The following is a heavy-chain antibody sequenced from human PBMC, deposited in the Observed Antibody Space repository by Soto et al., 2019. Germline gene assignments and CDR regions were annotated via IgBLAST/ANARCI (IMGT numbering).Heavy chain of an antibody. CDR3: ARGYIAARKNYYYYMDV. CDR1: GFTFSSYS. J-gene: IGHJ6*03. CDR2: ISSSSSYI. D-gene: IGHD6-6*01. V-gene: IGHV3-21*01. Sequence: EVQLVESGGGLVKPGGSLRLSCAASGFTFSSYSMNWVRQAPGKGLEWVSSISSSSSYIYYADSVKGRFTISRDNAKNSLYLQMNSLRAEDTAVYYCARGYIAARKNYYYYMDVWGKGTTVTVSS.